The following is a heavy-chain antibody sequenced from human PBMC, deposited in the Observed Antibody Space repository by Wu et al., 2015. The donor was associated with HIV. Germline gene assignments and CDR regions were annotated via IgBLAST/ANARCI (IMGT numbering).Heavy chain of an antibody. J-gene: IGHJ4*02. CDR3: VRGRSHYSDNSGFGD. V-gene: IGHV1-18*01. Sequence: QVQLVQSGAEVKKPGASVKVSCKTSGYTFASYAVSWVRQAPGQGLEWMGWTSVRNGHTNYGQKVQGRVAMTTDISTSTAYLELRSLRSGDTAVYYCVRGRSHYSDNSGFGDWGQGTLVTVSS. CDR2: TSVRNGHT. CDR1: GYTFASYA. D-gene: IGHD3-22*01.